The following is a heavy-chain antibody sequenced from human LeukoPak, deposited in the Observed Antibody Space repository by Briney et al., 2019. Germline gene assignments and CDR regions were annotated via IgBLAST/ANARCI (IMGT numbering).Heavy chain of an antibody. CDR1: GGSISSSSYY. CDR2: ISGSGGST. D-gene: IGHD6-13*01. CDR3: AKDIAAAGSPIPGY. J-gene: IGHJ4*02. Sequence: LTSETLSLTCTVSGGSISSSSYYWGWIRQAPGKGLEWVSAISGSGGSTYYADSVKGRFTISRDNSKNTLYLQMNSLRAEDTAVYYCAKDIAAAGSPIPGYWGQGTLVTVSS. V-gene: IGHV3-23*01.